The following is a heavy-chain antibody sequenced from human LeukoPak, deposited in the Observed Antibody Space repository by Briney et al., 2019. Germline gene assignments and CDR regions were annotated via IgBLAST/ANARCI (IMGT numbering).Heavy chain of an antibody. CDR2: IYYSGST. Sequence: PSETLSLTCTVSGGSISSYYWSWIRQPPVKGLEWIGYIYYSGSTNYNPSLKSQVTISVDTSKNQFSLKLSSVTAADAAVYYCARRSTTVTLFYYYMDVWGKGTTVTVSS. V-gene: IGHV4-59*08. CDR1: GGSISSYY. CDR3: ARRSTTVTLFYYYMDV. J-gene: IGHJ6*03. D-gene: IGHD4-11*01.